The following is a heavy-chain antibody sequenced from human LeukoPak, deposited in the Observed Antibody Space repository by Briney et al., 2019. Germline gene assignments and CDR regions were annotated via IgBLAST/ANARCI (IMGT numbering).Heavy chain of an antibody. V-gene: IGHV1-18*01. J-gene: IGHJ4*02. CDR3: ARGSSVETHFDY. D-gene: IGHD2-15*01. Sequence: ASVKVSCKASGYTFTSYGISWVRQAPGQGLEWMGWVSAYNGNTNYAQKLQGRVTMITDTSTSTAYMELRSLRSDDTAVYYCARGSSVETHFDYWGQGTLVTVSS. CDR1: GYTFTSYG. CDR2: VSAYNGNT.